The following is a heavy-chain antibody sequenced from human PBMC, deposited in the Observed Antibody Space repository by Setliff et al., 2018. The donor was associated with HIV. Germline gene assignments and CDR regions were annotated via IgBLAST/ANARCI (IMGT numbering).Heavy chain of an antibody. J-gene: IGHJ4*02. D-gene: IGHD3-3*02. CDR3: ARVLDGGNDY. CDR2: IDNSGNT. V-gene: IGHV4-59*12. Sequence: SETLSLTCAVSGVSISAYFWSWIRQSPEKGLEWIGYIDNSGNTNYNPSLKSRVTVSVDTSKNQFSLKLSSVTAADTAVYYCARVLDGGNDYWGQGTLVTVSS. CDR1: GVSISAYF.